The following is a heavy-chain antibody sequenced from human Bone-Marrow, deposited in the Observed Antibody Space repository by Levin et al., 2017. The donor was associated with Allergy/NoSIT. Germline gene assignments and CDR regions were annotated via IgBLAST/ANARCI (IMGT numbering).Heavy chain of an antibody. Sequence: GGSLRLSCAASGFTFSSYGMHWVRQAPGKGLEWVAVISYDGSNKYYADSVKGRFTISRDNSKNTLYLQMNSLRAEDTAVYYCAKGSGWYELTEYYFDYWGQGTLVTVSS. CDR1: GFTFSSYG. D-gene: IGHD6-19*01. CDR2: ISYDGSNK. J-gene: IGHJ4*02. CDR3: AKGSGWYELTEYYFDY. V-gene: IGHV3-30*18.